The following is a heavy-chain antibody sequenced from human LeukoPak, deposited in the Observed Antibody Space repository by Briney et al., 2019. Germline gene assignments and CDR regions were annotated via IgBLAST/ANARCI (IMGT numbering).Heavy chain of an antibody. CDR3: AKASSLGPYCGGDCYFFDY. D-gene: IGHD2-21*02. Sequence: PGGSLRLSCAASGFTFSSYEMNWVRQAPGKGLEWVSYVSSSGSTIYYADSVKGRFTISRDNAKNSLYLQMNSLRAEDTAVYYCAKASSLGPYCGGDCYFFDYWGQGTLVTVSS. CDR2: VSSSGSTI. V-gene: IGHV3-48*03. CDR1: GFTFSSYE. J-gene: IGHJ4*02.